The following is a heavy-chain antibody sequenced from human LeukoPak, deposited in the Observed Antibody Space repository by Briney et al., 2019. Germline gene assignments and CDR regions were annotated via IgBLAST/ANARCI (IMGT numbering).Heavy chain of an antibody. Sequence: GGSLRLSWAASGFTFSSYAMSWVRQAPGKGLGWVSVIYSGGSTYSADTVKGRFTISRDNSKNTLYLQMRSLRAEDTAVYYCARVTHYYDSSGFAYWGQGTLVTVSS. CDR1: GFTFSSYA. V-gene: IGHV3-66*01. J-gene: IGHJ4*02. CDR3: ARVTHYYDSSGFAY. CDR2: IYSGGST. D-gene: IGHD3-22*01.